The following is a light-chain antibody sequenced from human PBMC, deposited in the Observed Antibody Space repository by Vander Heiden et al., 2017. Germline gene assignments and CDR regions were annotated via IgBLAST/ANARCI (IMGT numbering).Light chain of an antibody. V-gene: IGKV1-39*01. CDR1: QSISSY. Sequence: DIQITQSPSSLSASVGDRVTITCRASQSISSYLNWYQQKPGKAPKLLIYAASSLQSGVPSRFSGSGSGTDFTLTISSLQPEDFATYYCQQSYSTPPSTFGQGTKLEIK. CDR3: QQSYSTPPST. J-gene: IGKJ2*01. CDR2: AAS.